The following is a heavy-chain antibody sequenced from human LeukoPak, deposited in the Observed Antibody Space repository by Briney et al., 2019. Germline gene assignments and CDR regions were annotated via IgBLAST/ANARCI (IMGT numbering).Heavy chain of an antibody. J-gene: IGHJ5*02. CDR2: IYYSGST. Sequence: SETLSLTCTVSGGSISSGGYYWSWIRQHPGKGLEWIGYIYYSGSTYYNPSLKSRVTISVDTSKNQFSLKLSSVTAADTAVYYCARDYTIHSSSWYYWFDPWGQGTLVTVSS. CDR1: GGSISSGGYY. CDR3: ARDYTIHSSSWYYWFDP. D-gene: IGHD6-13*01. V-gene: IGHV4-31*03.